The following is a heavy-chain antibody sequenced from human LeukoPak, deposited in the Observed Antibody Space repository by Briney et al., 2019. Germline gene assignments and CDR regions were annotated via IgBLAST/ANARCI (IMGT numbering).Heavy chain of an antibody. CDR3: AKGPSTPRRPIDY. CDR2: ISGSGGST. J-gene: IGHJ4*02. CDR1: GFTFTSYA. V-gene: IGHV3-23*01. Sequence: GGSLRLSCAASGFTFTSYAMSWVRQAPGKGLGWVSAISGSGGSTSYADSVTGRFPISRENSTNTLYLQLNSMRAEDTAVYYCAKGPSTPRRPIDYWGQGTLVTVSS. D-gene: IGHD2/OR15-2a*01.